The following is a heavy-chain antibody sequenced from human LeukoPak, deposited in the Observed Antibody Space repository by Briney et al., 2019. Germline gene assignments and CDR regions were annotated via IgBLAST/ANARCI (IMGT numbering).Heavy chain of an antibody. CDR1: GYSFTSYW. V-gene: IGHV5-51*01. J-gene: IGHJ4*02. D-gene: IGHD6-19*01. CDR2: IYPGDSDT. Sequence: GEPLKISCKGSGYSFTSYWIGWVRQMPGKGLEWMGIIYPGDSDTRCSPSFQGQVTISADKSISTAYLQWSSLKAPDTAMYYCARHSAVAGTGKLFDYWGQGTLVTVSS. CDR3: ARHSAVAGTGKLFDY.